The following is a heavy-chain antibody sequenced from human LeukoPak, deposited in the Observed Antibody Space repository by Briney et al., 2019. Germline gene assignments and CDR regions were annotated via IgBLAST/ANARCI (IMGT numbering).Heavy chain of an antibody. V-gene: IGHV1-2*06. CDR2: INPNSGGT. J-gene: IGHJ5*02. D-gene: IGHD2-8*01. CDR3: ARDSGYCTNGVCYTGSFDWFDP. Sequence: GASVKVSCKASGYTFTGYYMHWVRQAPGQGLEWIGRINPNSGGTNYAQKFQGRVTMTRDTSISTAYMELSRLRSDDTAVYYCARDSGYCTNGVCYTGSFDWFDPWGQGTLVTVSS. CDR1: GYTFTGYY.